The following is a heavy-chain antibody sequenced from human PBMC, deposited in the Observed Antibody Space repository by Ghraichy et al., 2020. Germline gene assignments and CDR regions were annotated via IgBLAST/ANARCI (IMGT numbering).Heavy chain of an antibody. J-gene: IGHJ6*02. CDR1: GGSISSSSYY. CDR2: IYYSGST. CDR3: ARDFWSGYPHYYYYGMDV. D-gene: IGHD3-3*01. Sequence: TLSLTCTVSGGSISSSSYYWGWIRQPPGKGLEWIGSIYYSGSTYYNPSLKSRVTISVDTSKNQFSLKLSSVTAADTAVYYCARDFWSGYPHYYYYGMDVWGQGTTVTVSS. V-gene: IGHV4-39*01.